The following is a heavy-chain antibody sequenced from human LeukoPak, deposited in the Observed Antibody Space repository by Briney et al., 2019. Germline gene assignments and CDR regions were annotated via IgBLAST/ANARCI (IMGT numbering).Heavy chain of an antibody. CDR1: GYSFIDYY. J-gene: IGHJ4*01. V-gene: IGHV1-2*02. Sequence: ASVRVSCKASGYSFIDYYLHCVRQAPGQGVEWMGWMKPESGKTGTAQRFQGRVTLTRDTSTSTAYMEVTRLTSDDTAIYYCARDKNPTVFDYWGQGTLVTVSS. CDR2: MKPESGKT. CDR3: ARDKNPTVFDY.